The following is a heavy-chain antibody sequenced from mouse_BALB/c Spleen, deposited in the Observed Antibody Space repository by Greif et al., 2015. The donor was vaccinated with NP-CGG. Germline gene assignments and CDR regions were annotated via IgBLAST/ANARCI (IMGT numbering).Heavy chain of an antibody. J-gene: IGHJ4*01. V-gene: IGHV5-6*02. CDR2: ISSGGXYT. CDR1: GFTFSGYG. D-gene: IGHD2-14*01. Sequence: EVKLEESGGDLVKPGGSLKLSCAASGFTFSGYGMSWVRQTPDKRLEWVATISSGGXYTYYPDSVKGRFTISRDNAKNTLYLQMSSLKSEDTAMYYCARHGEVRGAMDYWGQGTSVTVSS. CDR3: ARHGEVRGAMDY.